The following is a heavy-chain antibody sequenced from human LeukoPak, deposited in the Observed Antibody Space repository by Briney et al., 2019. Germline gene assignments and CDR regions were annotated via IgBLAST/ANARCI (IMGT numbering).Heavy chain of an antibody. V-gene: IGHV3-7*01. CDR2: IKQDGSEK. D-gene: IGHD6-19*01. Sequence: GSLRLSCAASGFTFSSYWMSWVRQAPGKGLEWVANIKQDGSEKYYVDSVKGRFTISRDNSKNTLYLQMNSLRAEDTAVYYCARGTVAVNLDYWGQGTLVTVSS. J-gene: IGHJ4*02. CDR3: ARGTVAVNLDY. CDR1: GFTFSSYW.